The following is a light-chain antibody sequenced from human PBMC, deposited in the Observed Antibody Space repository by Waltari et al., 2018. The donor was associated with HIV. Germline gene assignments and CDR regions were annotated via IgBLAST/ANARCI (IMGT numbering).Light chain of an antibody. CDR1: NSYIGKYNL. J-gene: IGLJ3*02. Sequence: QSALTQPASVSGSPGPSSTISCTGTNSYIGKYNLVSWYQQFPGKAHKLLLYDVNKRPSGVSNRFSGSKSGNTASLTISGLQAEDEADYYCCSYAGTLVFGGGTRLTVL. CDR2: DVN. V-gene: IGLV2-23*02. CDR3: CSYAGTLV.